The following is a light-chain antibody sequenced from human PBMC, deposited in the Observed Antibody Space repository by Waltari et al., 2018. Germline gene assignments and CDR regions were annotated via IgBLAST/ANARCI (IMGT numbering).Light chain of an antibody. V-gene: IGLV1-47*01. J-gene: IGLJ3*02. CDR1: SSNVEINY. CDR2: RNN. Sequence: QSVLTQPPSASATPGQRVTISCSGRSSNVEINYVYWYQQLPGTAPKLLIYRNNQRPSGVPDRFSGSKSGTSASLAISGLRSEDEADYYCATWDVSLSGWVFGGGTKLTVL. CDR3: ATWDVSLSGWV.